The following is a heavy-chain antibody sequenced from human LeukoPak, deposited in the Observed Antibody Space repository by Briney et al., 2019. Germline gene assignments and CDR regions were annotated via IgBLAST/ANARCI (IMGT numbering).Heavy chain of an antibody. D-gene: IGHD3-16*01. V-gene: IGHV1-8*01. CDR2: MNPNTANT. CDR3: ARGNPMGWGRWFDP. Sequence: EASVKVSCKASGYTFTSSDVNWVRQATGQGPEWMGWMNPNTANTGFAQKFQGRVTMTRNTSINTAYMELSSLRSEDTAVYYCARGNPMGWGRWFDPWGQGTLVTVSS. CDR1: GYTFTSSD. J-gene: IGHJ5*02.